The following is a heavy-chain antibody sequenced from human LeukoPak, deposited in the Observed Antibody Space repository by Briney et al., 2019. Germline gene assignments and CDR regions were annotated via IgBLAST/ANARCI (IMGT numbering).Heavy chain of an antibody. D-gene: IGHD3-16*01. CDR3: AKALFGGLSLFDY. V-gene: IGHV3-23*01. J-gene: IGHJ4*02. Sequence: GGSLRLSCAASGFTFSSYAMHWVRQAPGKGLEWVSAISGSGGSTYYADSVKGRFTISRDNSKNTLYLQMNSLRAEDTAVYYCAKALFGGLSLFDYWGQGTLVTVSS. CDR2: ISGSGGST. CDR1: GFTFSSYA.